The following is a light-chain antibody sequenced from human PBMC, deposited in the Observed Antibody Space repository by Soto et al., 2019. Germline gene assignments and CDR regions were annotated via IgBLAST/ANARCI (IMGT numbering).Light chain of an antibody. CDR1: ALPKQY. J-gene: IGLJ2*01. Sequence: SYELTQPPSVSVSPGQTARITCSGDALPKQYAYWYQQKPGQAPVLVLYKDSERTSGIPERFSGSSSGTTVTLTISGVQAEDEADYYCQSADSSGTYQVVFGGGTKLTVL. V-gene: IGLV3-25*03. CDR2: KDS. CDR3: QSADSSGTYQVV.